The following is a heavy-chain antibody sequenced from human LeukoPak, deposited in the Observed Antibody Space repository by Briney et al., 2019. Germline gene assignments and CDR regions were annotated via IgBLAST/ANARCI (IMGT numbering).Heavy chain of an antibody. CDR1: KFTFNNYW. CDR2: IKQDGSEK. V-gene: IGHV3-7*03. J-gene: IGHJ6*02. Sequence: PGGSLRLSCAASKFTFNNYWMTWVRQAPGKGLEWVASIKQDGSEKYYVDSVKGRFTISRDNSKNTLYLQMNSLRAEDTAVYYCAKDIVVVPAAIHDDYYYGMDVWGQGTTVTVSS. D-gene: IGHD2-2*02. CDR3: AKDIVVVPAAIHDDYYYGMDV.